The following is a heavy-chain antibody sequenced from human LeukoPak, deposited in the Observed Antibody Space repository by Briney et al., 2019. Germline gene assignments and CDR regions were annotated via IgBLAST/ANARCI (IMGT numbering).Heavy chain of an antibody. Sequence: GGSLRLSCAASGFTFRNYGMHWVRQAPGKGLEWVAVISYDGSNKYYAGSVKGRFTISRDNSKNTLYLQMNSLRVEDTAVYFCARGGTEIYYYHYGMDVWGQGTTVTVSS. V-gene: IGHV3-30*03. J-gene: IGHJ6*02. CDR3: ARGGTEIYYYHYGMDV. CDR1: GFTFRNYG. D-gene: IGHD5-12*01. CDR2: ISYDGSNK.